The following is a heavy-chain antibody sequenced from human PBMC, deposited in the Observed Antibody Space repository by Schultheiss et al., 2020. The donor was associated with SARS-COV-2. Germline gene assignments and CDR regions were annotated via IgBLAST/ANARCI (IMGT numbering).Heavy chain of an antibody. CDR2: IYYSGST. CDR1: GGSISSGGYY. Sequence: SETLSLTCTVSGGSISSGGYYWSWIRQPAGKGLEWIGYIYYSGSTNYNPSLKSRVTISVDTSKNQFSLKLSSVTAADTAVYYCARGIAARSWFDPWGQGTLVTVSS. D-gene: IGHD6-6*01. CDR3: ARGIAARSWFDP. J-gene: IGHJ5*02. V-gene: IGHV4-61*10.